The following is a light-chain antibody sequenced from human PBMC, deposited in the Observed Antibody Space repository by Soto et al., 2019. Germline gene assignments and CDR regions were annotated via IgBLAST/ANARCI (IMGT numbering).Light chain of an antibody. V-gene: IGKV1-5*03. CDR3: QQYNSYLYT. CDR1: QSISSW. J-gene: IGKJ5*01. CDR2: KAS. Sequence: DIHMTQSPSTLSASVGDRVIITCRASQSISSWLAWYQQKPGKAPNLLIYKASSLESGVPSRFSGSGSGTEFTLTISSLQPDDFATYYCQQYNSYLYTFGQGTRLEIK.